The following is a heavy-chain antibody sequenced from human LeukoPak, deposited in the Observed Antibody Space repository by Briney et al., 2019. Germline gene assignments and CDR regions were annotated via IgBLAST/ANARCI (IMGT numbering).Heavy chain of an antibody. CDR1: GYSFTSYY. V-gene: IGHV1-46*01. CDR2: INPSGSST. D-gene: IGHD1-26*01. Sequence: APVKVSCKASGYSFTSYYMHWVRQAPGQGLEWMGLINPSGSSTSYAQKFQGRLSLTRDMSTSTDYMELSSLRSEDTAVYYCARDNSVGDTAWWFDPWGQGTLVTVSS. CDR3: ARDNSVGDTAWWFDP. J-gene: IGHJ5*02.